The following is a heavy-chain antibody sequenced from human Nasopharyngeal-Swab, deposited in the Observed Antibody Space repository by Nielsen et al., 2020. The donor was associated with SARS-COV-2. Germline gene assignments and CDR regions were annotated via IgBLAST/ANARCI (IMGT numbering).Heavy chain of an antibody. CDR3: AREAAPTVAGWTRGY. CDR1: GYTFTSYA. CDR2: INTNTGNP. V-gene: IGHV7-4-1*02. D-gene: IGHD6-19*01. J-gene: IGHJ4*02. Sequence: ASVKVSCKASGYTFTSYAMNWVRQAPGQGPEWMGWINTNTGNPTYAQGFTGQFVFSLDTSVSTAYLQISSLKAEDTAVYYCAREAAPTVAGWTRGYWGQGTLVTVSS.